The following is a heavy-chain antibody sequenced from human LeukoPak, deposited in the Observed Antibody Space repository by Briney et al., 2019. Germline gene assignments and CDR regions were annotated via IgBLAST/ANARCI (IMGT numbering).Heavy chain of an antibody. CDR2: LSASGA. D-gene: IGHD6-19*01. CDR1: GFSFSTFA. V-gene: IGHV3-23*01. J-gene: IGHJ4*02. Sequence: GGSLRLSCAASGFSFSTFAMAWVRQAPGKGLEWVSGLSASGANTHSVQGRFTISRDNFKNTLNLQMSNLRAEDTAVHYCAKARHSSDWYGEASDSWGQGTLVIVSS. CDR3: AKARHSSDWYGEASDS.